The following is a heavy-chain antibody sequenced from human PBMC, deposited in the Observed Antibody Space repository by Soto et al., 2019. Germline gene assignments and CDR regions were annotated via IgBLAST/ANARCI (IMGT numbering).Heavy chain of an antibody. CDR3: AKGSTAMTNFDY. Sequence: QVQLVESGGGVVQPGRSLRLSCAASGFTFSSYGMHWVRQAPGKGLEWVAVISYDGSNKYYADSVKGRFTISRDNSKNTLYLRMNSLRAEDTAVYYSAKGSTAMTNFDYWGQGTLVTVSS. J-gene: IGHJ4*02. CDR2: ISYDGSNK. CDR1: GFTFSSYG. D-gene: IGHD5-18*01. V-gene: IGHV3-30*18.